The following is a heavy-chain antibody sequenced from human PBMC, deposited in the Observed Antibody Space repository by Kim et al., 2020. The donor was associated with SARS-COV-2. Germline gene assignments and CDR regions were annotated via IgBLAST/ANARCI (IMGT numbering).Heavy chain of an antibody. D-gene: IGHD2-15*01. CDR2: IYYSGST. V-gene: IGHV4-39*07. J-gene: IGHJ6*02. Sequence: SETLSLTCTVSGGSISSSSYYWGWIRQPPGKGLEWIGSIYYSGSTYYNPSLKSRVTISVDTSKNQFSLKLSSVTAADTAVYYCAGELVVPNYYYYYGMDVWGQGTTVTVSS. CDR1: GGSISSSSYY. CDR3: AGELVVPNYYYYYGMDV.